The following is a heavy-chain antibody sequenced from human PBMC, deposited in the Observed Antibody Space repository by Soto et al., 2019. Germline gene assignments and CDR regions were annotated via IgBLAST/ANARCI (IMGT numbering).Heavy chain of an antibody. Sequence: QVQLVESGGGVVQPGRSLRLSCAASGFTFSLYGIHWVRQAPGKGLEWLAVISHDGSTKYYADSVKGRFTVSRDNSKNSVYLQMNSLRGEHTAIYYCAKDFPSGSSRYDRFDPWGLGTSVIVS. D-gene: IGHD6-19*01. J-gene: IGHJ5*02. V-gene: IGHV3-30*18. CDR1: GFTFSLYG. CDR3: AKDFPSGSSRYDRFDP. CDR2: ISHDGSTK.